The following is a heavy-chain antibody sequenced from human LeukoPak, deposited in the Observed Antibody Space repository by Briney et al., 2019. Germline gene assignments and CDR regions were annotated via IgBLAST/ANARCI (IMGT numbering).Heavy chain of an antibody. CDR2: ISGSGGST. J-gene: IGHJ4*02. CDR1: GFTFRSYA. CDR3: ASGSSRAYCGGDCYI. D-gene: IGHD2-21*02. Sequence: GGSLRLSCAASGFTFRSYAMSWVRQAPGKGLEWVSAISGSGGSTYYADSVKGRFTISRDNSKNTLYLQMNSLRAEDTAVYYCASGSSRAYCGGDCYIWGQGTLVTVSS. V-gene: IGHV3-23*01.